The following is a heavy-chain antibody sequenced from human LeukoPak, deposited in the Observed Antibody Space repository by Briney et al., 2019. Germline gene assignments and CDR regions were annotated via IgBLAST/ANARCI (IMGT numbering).Heavy chain of an antibody. V-gene: IGHV1-18*01. CDR3: ARVAGDTNTDTFVT. CDR1: DYTFTNYA. J-gene: IGHJ3*02. D-gene: IGHD5-12*01. CDR2: ISTYNGNT. Sequence: SLKVSCTTSDYTFTNYAITWVRHAPGQGLEWMGWISTYNGNTNYSQKFQGRVTMTKNTPTSTAYMGLSRLTSVDAAVNYCARVAGDTNTDTFVTWAQGTMASVSS.